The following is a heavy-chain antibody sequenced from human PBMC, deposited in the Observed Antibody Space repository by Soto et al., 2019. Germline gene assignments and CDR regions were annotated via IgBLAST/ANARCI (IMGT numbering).Heavy chain of an antibody. V-gene: IGHV4-34*02. Sequence: QVQLRQWGAGLLKPSETLSLRCAVYGGSLSDYSWSWIRQSPEKGLEWIGEINHGGNTKYNPSLKSRVTISVDTSKNQVPLILTSATAADTAVYRCARGGGNSGYFFDYWGRGTLVTVSS. CDR2: INHGGNT. CDR1: GGSLSDYS. J-gene: IGHJ4*02. CDR3: ARGGGNSGYFFDY. D-gene: IGHD5-12*01.